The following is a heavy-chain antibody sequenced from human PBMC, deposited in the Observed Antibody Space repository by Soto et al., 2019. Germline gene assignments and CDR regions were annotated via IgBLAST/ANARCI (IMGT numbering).Heavy chain of an antibody. CDR3: ARLYYDYVWGSYRLFDY. CDR2: IYWDDDK. Sequence: QITLKESGPTLVKPTQTLTLTCTFSGFSLSTSGVGVGWIRQPPGKALEWLALIYWDDDKRYSPSLKSRLTITKDASKNQVVLKMTNMDPVDTATYYCARLYYDYVWGSYRLFDYWGQGTLVTVSS. V-gene: IGHV2-5*02. CDR1: GFSLSTSGVG. J-gene: IGHJ4*02. D-gene: IGHD3-16*02.